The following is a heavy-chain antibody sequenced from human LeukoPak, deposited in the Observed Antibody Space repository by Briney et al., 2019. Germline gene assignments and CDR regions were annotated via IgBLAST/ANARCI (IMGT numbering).Heavy chain of an antibody. J-gene: IGHJ5*02. CDR3: ARGCPRGYNGYVPPRNWFDP. V-gene: IGHV4-34*01. D-gene: IGHD5-12*01. CDR2: INHSGST. CDR1: GGSFSGFY. Sequence: PSETLSLTCAVYGGSFSGFYWSWIRQPPGKGLEWIGEINHSGSTNYNPSLKSRVTISVDTSKNQFSLKLSSVTAADTAVYYCARGCPRGYNGYVPPRNWFDPWGQGTLVTVSS.